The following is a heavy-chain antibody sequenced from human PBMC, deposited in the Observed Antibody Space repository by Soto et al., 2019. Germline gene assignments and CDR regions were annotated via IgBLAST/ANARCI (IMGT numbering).Heavy chain of an antibody. V-gene: IGHV3-43*01. CDR1: GFTFDDYT. Sequence: EVQLVESGGVVVQPGGSLRLSCAASGFTFDDYTMHWVRQAPGKGLEWLSLISWDGGSTYYADSVKGRFTISRDNSKNSLYLQMNSLRTEDTALYYCAKDHVSTIFGVVIIDYGMDVWGQGTTVTVSS. J-gene: IGHJ6*02. D-gene: IGHD3-3*01. CDR2: ISWDGGST. CDR3: AKDHVSTIFGVVIIDYGMDV.